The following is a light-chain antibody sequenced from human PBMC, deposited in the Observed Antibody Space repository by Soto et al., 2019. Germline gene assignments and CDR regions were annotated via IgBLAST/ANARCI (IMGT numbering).Light chain of an antibody. Sequence: EIVLTQSRVTLSLSRWERATLSCMASQSVSSSYLAWYQQKTGQAPRLLIYGASSRATGIPDRFSGSGYGTDFTLTISRLETEDFAVYYCQQYGSSPPPFGQGTKVDIK. CDR1: QSVSSSY. V-gene: IGKV3-20*01. CDR2: GAS. J-gene: IGKJ1*01. CDR3: QQYGSSPPP.